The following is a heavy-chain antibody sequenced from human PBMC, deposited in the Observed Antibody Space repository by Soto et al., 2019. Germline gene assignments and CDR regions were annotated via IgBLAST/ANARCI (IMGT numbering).Heavy chain of an antibody. J-gene: IGHJ3*02. CDR3: ARETNPYTTSSHAFDI. Sequence: EVQLVESGGGLVKPGGSLRLSCAASGFIFSSYSMNWVRQAPGKGLEWISSVSSTGSFIDYTDSLKGRFTISRDNAKSSLSLQMKSLRAEDTALYYCARETNPYTTSSHAFDIWGQGTMVTVSS. V-gene: IGHV3-21*01. CDR2: VSSTGSFI. CDR1: GFIFSSYS. D-gene: IGHD6-6*01.